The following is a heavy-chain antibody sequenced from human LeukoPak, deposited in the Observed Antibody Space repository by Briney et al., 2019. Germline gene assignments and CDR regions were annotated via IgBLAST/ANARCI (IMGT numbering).Heavy chain of an antibody. CDR1: GYTFTSYC. V-gene: IGHV1-46*01. D-gene: IGHD2/OR15-2a*01. Sequence: ASVKVSCKASGYTFTSYCVHWVRQAPGQGLEWMATINPNIGSAIYAQKFQGRVTVTSDTSTSAAFMELTSLTSDDTAVYYCARRLENSRADFDNWGQGTLVTVSS. CDR3: ARRLENSRADFDN. J-gene: IGHJ4*02. CDR2: INPNIGSA.